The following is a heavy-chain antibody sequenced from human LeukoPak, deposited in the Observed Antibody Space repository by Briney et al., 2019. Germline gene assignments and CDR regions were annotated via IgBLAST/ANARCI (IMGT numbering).Heavy chain of an antibody. CDR1: GFAFGNYA. Sequence: GGSLRLSCATSGFAFGNYAMHWVRQAPGKGLEWVEFIRYDGSNKLSPDSVKGRFTISRDNSKNTLYMEMNSLRIEDTAVYFCAKPRDGYKLDAFDIWGQGTKVTVSS. D-gene: IGHD5-24*01. V-gene: IGHV3-30*02. CDR2: IRYDGSNK. CDR3: AKPRDGYKLDAFDI. J-gene: IGHJ3*02.